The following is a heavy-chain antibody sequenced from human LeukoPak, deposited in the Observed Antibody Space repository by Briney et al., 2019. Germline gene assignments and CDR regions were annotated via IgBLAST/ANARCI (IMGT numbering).Heavy chain of an antibody. Sequence: PSETLSLTCTVSGYSISSGYYWGWIRPPPGKGLEWIGSIYHSGSTYYNPSLKSRVTISVDTSKNQFSLKLSSVTAADTAVYYCARDQSGTGGNAFDIWGQGTMVTVSS. V-gene: IGHV4-38-2*02. CDR1: GYSISSGYY. J-gene: IGHJ3*02. D-gene: IGHD1-26*01. CDR3: ARDQSGTGGNAFDI. CDR2: IYHSGST.